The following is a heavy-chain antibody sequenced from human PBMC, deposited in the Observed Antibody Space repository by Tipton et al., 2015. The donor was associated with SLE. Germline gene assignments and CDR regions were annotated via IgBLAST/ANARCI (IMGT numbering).Heavy chain of an antibody. J-gene: IGHJ5*02. D-gene: IGHD3-3*01. V-gene: IGHV4-59*12. CDR1: GGSFSGYY. Sequence: LRLSCNVSGGSFSGYYWSWIRQPPGKGLEYIGNIYYSGNTNYNPSLKSRVTISLDTSKSQFSLKLSSVTAADTAVYFCARRDDFWSGFNLWGQGTLVTVSS. CDR2: IYYSGNT. CDR3: ARRDDFWSGFNL.